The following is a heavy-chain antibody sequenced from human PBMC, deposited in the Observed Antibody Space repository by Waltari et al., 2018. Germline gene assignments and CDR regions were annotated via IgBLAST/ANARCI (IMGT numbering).Heavy chain of an antibody. V-gene: IGHV4-39*01. CDR3: AGRWGYSGYDGH. J-gene: IGHJ4*02. CDR1: GGSISSSSYY. Sequence: QLQLQESGPGLVKPSETLSLTCTVSGGSISSSSYYWGWIRQPPGKGLEWIGTIYYSGSTYDNPSLKSRVTISVDTSKNQFSLGLSSVTAADTAVYYCAGRWGYSGYDGHWGQGTLVTVSS. D-gene: IGHD5-12*01. CDR2: IYYSGST.